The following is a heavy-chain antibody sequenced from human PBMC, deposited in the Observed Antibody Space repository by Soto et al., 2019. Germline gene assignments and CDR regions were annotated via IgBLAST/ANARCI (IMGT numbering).Heavy chain of an antibody. CDR2: IWYDGSNK. V-gene: IGHV3-33*01. CDR3: AGIAVAVGGQPAFPYSYYGMDV. D-gene: IGHD6-19*01. CDR1: GFTFSSYG. J-gene: IGHJ6*02. Sequence: QVQLVESGGGVVQPGRSLRLSCAASGFTFSSYGMHWVHQAPGKGLEWVAVIWYDGSNKYYADSVKGRFTISRDNSKNTLYLQMNSLRAEDTAVYYCAGIAVAVGGQPAFPYSYYGMDVWGQGTTVTVSS.